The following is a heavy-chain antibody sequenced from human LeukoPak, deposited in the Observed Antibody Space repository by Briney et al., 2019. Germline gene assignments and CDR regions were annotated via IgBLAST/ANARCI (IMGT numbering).Heavy chain of an antibody. J-gene: IGHJ4*02. CDR1: GGTFSSYA. D-gene: IGHD3-10*01. CDR3: ARDYYGSGSYST. Sequence: GASVKVSCKASGGTFSSYAISWVRQAPGQGLEWMGGIIPIFGTANYAQKFQGRVTITADESTSTAYMELRSLRSDDTAVYYCARDYYGSGSYSTWGQGTLVTVSS. V-gene: IGHV1-69*13. CDR2: IIPIFGTA.